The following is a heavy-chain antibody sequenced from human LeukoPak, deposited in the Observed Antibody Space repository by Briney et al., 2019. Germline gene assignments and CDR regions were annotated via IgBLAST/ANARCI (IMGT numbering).Heavy chain of an antibody. CDR2: ISGSSSYI. D-gene: IGHD3-16*02. CDR3: ARVSAGVIGMKDVFDI. V-gene: IGHV3-21*01. CDR1: GFTFSRHS. J-gene: IGHJ3*02. Sequence: PGGSLRLSCAASGFTFSRHSMNWVRQAPGKGLEWVSSISGSSSYIYYADSVKGRFTISRHNAKNSLYLQMNSLRAEDTAVYYCARVSAGVIGMKDVFDIWGQGTMVTVSS.